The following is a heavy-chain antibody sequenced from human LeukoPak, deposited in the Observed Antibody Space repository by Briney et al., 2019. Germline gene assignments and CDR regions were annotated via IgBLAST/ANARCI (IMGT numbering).Heavy chain of an antibody. CDR1: GFTFSSYS. CDR2: ISSSSSTI. Sequence: GGSLRLSCAASGFTFSSYSMNWVRQAPGKGLEWVSYISSSSSTIYYADSVKGRFTISRDNAKNSLYLQMNSLRDEDTAVYYRARDRSQNYYDSSGDYFDYWGQGTLVTVSS. V-gene: IGHV3-48*02. J-gene: IGHJ4*02. D-gene: IGHD3-22*01. CDR3: ARDRSQNYYDSSGDYFDY.